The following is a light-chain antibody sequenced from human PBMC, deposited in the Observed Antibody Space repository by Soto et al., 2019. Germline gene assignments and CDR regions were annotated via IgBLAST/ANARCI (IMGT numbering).Light chain of an antibody. J-gene: IGLJ2*01. Sequence: QSALTQPASVSGSPGQSITISCTGSSSDVGGYNHVSWYQQHPGKAPKLMIYEVSNRPSGVSNRFSGSKSGNTASLTISGLQAEDEADYYCSSYTTYSSLVVFGGGTKLTVL. V-gene: IGLV2-14*01. CDR3: SSYTTYSSLVV. CDR2: EVS. CDR1: SSDVGGYNH.